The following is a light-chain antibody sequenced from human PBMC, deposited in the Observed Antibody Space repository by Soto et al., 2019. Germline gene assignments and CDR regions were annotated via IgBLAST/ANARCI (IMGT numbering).Light chain of an antibody. CDR3: QQYNSYSPLT. CDR1: QSISSW. CDR2: KAS. V-gene: IGKV1-5*03. Sequence: DIQMTQSPSTLSASEGDRVTITCRASQSISSWLAWYQQKPGKAPNLLIYKASSLESGVPSRFSGSGSGTEFTLTISSLQPDDFATYYCQQYNSYSPLTFGGGTKVEIK. J-gene: IGKJ4*01.